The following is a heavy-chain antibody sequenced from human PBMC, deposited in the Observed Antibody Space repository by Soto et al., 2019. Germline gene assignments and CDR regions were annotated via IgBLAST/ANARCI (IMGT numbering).Heavy chain of an antibody. CDR1: GFTFRNFA. D-gene: IGHD2-15*01. CDR2: ISYDGSHK. J-gene: IGHJ6*02. V-gene: IGHV3-30-3*01. Sequence: HPGGSLRLSCAASGFTFRNFAMYWVRQAPGKGLEWVTVISYDGSHKYYADSVKGRFTISRDNSKNTLYLQMNNLRAEDSAVYFCARDYSYQRAMDVWGQGTTVTVSS. CDR3: ARDYSYQRAMDV.